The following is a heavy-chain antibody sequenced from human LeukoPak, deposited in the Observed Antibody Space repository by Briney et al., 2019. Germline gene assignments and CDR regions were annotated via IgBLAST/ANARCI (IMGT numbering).Heavy chain of an antibody. CDR1: GLTFSSYN. CDR2: ISSSSSYI. CDR3: AGGYSSSWYTFDP. Sequence: GESLRLSCAASGLTFSSYNMNWVRQAPGKGLEWVSSISSSSSYIYYADSMKGRFTISRDNAKSSVYLQMNSLRAEDTAVYYCAGGYSSSWYTFDPWGQGTLVTVSS. D-gene: IGHD6-13*01. V-gene: IGHV3-21*01. J-gene: IGHJ5*02.